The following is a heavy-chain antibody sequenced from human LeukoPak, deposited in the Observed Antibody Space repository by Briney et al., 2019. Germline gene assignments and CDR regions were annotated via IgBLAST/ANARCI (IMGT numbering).Heavy chain of an antibody. J-gene: IGHJ4*02. D-gene: IGHD6-19*01. CDR1: GGSISSGGYY. Sequence: PSETLSLTCTVSGGSISSGGYYWSWIRQHPGKGLEWIGYIYYSGTTYYNPSLKSRVTISVDTSNNQFSLKLSSVTAADTAVYYWARVRVAGTPRFDYWGQGTLATVSS. CDR2: IYYSGTT. V-gene: IGHV4-31*03. CDR3: ARVRVAGTPRFDY.